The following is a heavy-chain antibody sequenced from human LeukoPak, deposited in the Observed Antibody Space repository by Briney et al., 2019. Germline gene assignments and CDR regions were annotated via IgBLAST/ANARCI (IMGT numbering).Heavy chain of an antibody. CDR3: ARQAGRWFDP. J-gene: IGHJ5*02. CDR2: IYYSGST. V-gene: IGHV4-59*08. Sequence: SETLSLTCTVSGASVSSYYWSWIRQPPGKGLEWIGYIYYSGSTNYNPSLKSRVTISVDTSKNQFSLKLSSVTAADTAVYYCARQAGRWFDPWGQGTLVTVSS. CDR1: GASVSSYY.